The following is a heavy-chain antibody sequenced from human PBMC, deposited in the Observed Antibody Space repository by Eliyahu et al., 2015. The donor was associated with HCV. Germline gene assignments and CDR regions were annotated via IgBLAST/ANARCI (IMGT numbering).Heavy chain of an antibody. CDR3: SGAWYGNNWLDT. CDR1: LVPPSVVTT. D-gene: IGHD6-13*01. Sequence: QVQLQQWGAGLLRPSETLSLTCAVSLVPPSVVTTGRGSASLRGRGWSGLAKLVILVTRPTIRPFQTRLTMSSDTSRAQFTLTMTSVSAADTAIYYCSGAWYGNNWLDTWSQGTLVTVSA. CDR2: LVILVTR. V-gene: IGHV4-34*02. J-gene: IGHJ5*02.